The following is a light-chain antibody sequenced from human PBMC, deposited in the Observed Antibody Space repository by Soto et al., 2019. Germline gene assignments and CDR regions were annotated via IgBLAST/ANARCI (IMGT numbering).Light chain of an antibody. Sequence: QTVVTQPPSVSGAPGQRVTISCTGSSSNIGSTYDVQWYQQLPGTAPKLLIHGNTNRPSGVPDRFSGSKSGTSASLAITGLQADDEADYYCQSYDDSLSVHYVFGTGTKVNVL. CDR3: QSYDDSLSVHYV. J-gene: IGLJ1*01. CDR2: GNT. V-gene: IGLV1-40*01. CDR1: SSNIGSTYD.